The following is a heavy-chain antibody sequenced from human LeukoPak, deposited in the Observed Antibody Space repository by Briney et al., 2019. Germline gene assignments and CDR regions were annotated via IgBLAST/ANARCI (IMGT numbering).Heavy chain of an antibody. D-gene: IGHD3-10*01. Sequence: ASVKVTCKAAAYTFTSNAMHWLRHATAQKLEGMRWINAGNGNTKYSQKFQGRVTITRDTSASTAYMELSSLKSEDTAVYYCARDAVTMVRGNNWFDPWGQGTLVTVSS. J-gene: IGHJ5*02. CDR3: ARDAVTMVRGNNWFDP. CDR1: AYTFTSNA. CDR2: INAGNGNT. V-gene: IGHV1-3*01.